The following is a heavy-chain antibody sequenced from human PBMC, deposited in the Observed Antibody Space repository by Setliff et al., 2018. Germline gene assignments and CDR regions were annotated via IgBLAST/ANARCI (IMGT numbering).Heavy chain of an antibody. J-gene: IGHJ4*02. Sequence: ASVKVSCKASGYTFRNYAFAWVRQAPGQGLEWVGWISVYNGDTNYAQKFQGRVTLTTDTSTSTAYMELRSLTSDDSAFYYCARAPSVEWVTIRTNSWFTYWGQGTLVTVSS. V-gene: IGHV1-18*01. CDR2: ISVYNGDT. CDR1: GYTFRNYA. D-gene: IGHD2-8*01. CDR3: ARAPSVEWVTIRTNSWFTY.